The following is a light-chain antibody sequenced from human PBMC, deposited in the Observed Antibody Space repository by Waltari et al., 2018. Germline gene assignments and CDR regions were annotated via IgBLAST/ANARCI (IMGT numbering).Light chain of an antibody. Sequence: EIVLTQSPGTLSLSPGDRATLSCRASQSIANKYVTWYRQRPGQPPTLLIFGASTRASGVADRFSGSGYGTEFTLTISRLEPEDFAVYYCQQYGTSVTFGGGTELEIK. CDR1: QSIANKY. V-gene: IGKV3-20*01. CDR2: GAS. J-gene: IGKJ4*01. CDR3: QQYGTSVT.